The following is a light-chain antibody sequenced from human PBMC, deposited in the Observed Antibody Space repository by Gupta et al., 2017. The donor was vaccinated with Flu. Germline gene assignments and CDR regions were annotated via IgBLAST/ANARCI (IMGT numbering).Light chain of an antibody. V-gene: IGKV1-12*01. CDR3: QQGNSFPLT. J-gene: IGKJ4*01. CDR1: QDISSW. CDR2: TAS. Sequence: DIQMTQSPSSVSASVGDRVTFTCRASQDISSWLAWYQQKPGTAPKLLIHTASSLQSGVPSRFSGSGSGTDFTLTISSLQHEDFATYYCQQGNSFPLTFGGGTKVEIK.